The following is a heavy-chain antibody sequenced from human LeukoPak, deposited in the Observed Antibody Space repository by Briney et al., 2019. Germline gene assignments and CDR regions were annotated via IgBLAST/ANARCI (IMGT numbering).Heavy chain of an antibody. Sequence: SQTLSLTCAISGDSVSSNSAAWNWIRQSPSRGLEWLGRTYYRSKWYNDYAVSVKSRITINPDTSKNQFSLQLNSVTPEDTAVYYCARELAKKWELLPNYFDYWGQGTLVTVSS. CDR3: ARELAKKWELLPNYFDY. V-gene: IGHV6-1*01. CDR1: GDSVSSNSAA. J-gene: IGHJ4*02. CDR2: TYYRSKWYN. D-gene: IGHD1-26*01.